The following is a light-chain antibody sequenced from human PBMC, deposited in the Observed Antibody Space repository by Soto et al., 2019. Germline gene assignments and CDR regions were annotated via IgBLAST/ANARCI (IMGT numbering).Light chain of an antibody. Sequence: ESVLTQSPATLSLSPGERATLSCRASQSVSSYLVWYQQKPGQAPRLLIYDASNRATGIPARFSGSGSGTDFTLTISSLEPEDFAVYYCQQRSNWRPITFGQGTRLEIK. V-gene: IGKV3-11*01. CDR2: DAS. J-gene: IGKJ5*01. CDR3: QQRSNWRPIT. CDR1: QSVSSY.